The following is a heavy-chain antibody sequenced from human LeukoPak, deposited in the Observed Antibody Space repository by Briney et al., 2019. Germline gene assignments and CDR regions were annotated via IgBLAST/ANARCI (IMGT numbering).Heavy chain of an antibody. Sequence: GGSLRLSCAASGFIFSSYSMNWVRQAPGKGLEWVSYISSSGGTIYYADSLKGRFTISRDRAKNSLYLQMNSLSADDTAVYYCVRGKYSSGPDSFEYWGQGTLVTVSS. D-gene: IGHD6-19*01. CDR2: ISSSGGTI. V-gene: IGHV3-48*01. CDR1: GFIFSSYS. CDR3: VRGKYSSGPDSFEY. J-gene: IGHJ4*02.